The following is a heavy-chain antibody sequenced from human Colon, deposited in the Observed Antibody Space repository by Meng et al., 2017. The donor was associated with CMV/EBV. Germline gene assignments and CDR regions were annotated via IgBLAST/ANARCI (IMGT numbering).Heavy chain of an antibody. Sequence: QVQVKESGPGLVKPSETLSLSCIVSGGSISSYYWSWIRQPAGKGLEWIGRIYPSGFPKYKPSLESRVTMSADTSKNQISLKLTSVTAADTAVYYCARAQYTYGYWIFDYWGQGTLVTVSS. D-gene: IGHD5-18*01. CDR1: GGSISSYY. CDR3: ARAQYTYGYWIFDY. CDR2: IYPSGFP. J-gene: IGHJ4*02. V-gene: IGHV4-4*07.